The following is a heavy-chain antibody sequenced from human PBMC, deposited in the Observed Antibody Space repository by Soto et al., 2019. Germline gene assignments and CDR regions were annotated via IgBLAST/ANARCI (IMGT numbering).Heavy chain of an antibody. D-gene: IGHD2-8*01. CDR2: ISSSGRTI. V-gene: IGHV3-48*04. CDR1: GFTFSTYT. CDR3: ARASGIMVENNYFDF. J-gene: IGHJ4*02. Sequence: GGSLRLSCEAFGFTFSTYTMNWVRQAPGKGLEWVSYISSSGRTISYADPVKGRLSISRDNAKNSLYLQMNSLRGEDTAVYYCARASGIMVENNYFDFWGQGT.